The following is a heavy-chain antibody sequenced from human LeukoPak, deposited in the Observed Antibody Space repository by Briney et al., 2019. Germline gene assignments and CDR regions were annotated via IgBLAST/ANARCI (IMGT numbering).Heavy chain of an antibody. CDR2: ITYSGST. Sequence: SQTLSLTCTVSGGSISSDDYYWSWIRQPPGKGLEWIGHITYSGSTDYSPSLRSRVNMSVDTSKNQFSLKLNSVTAAETAMYFCARGGVGGYDYFDAWGQGTLVAVSS. V-gene: IGHV4-30-4*01. D-gene: IGHD5-12*01. CDR1: GGSISSDDYY. CDR3: ARGGVGGYDYFDA. J-gene: IGHJ4*02.